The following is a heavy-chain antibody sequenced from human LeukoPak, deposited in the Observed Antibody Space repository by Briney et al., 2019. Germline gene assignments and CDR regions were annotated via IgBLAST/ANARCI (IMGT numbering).Heavy chain of an antibody. Sequence: SVKVSCKASGGTFSSYAISWVRQAPGQGLEWMGGIIPIFGTANYAQKFQGRVTITADESTSTAYMELSSLRSEDTAVYYCARDLGVTRDRLNDAFDIWGQGTMVTVSS. CDR3: ARDLGVTRDRLNDAFDI. V-gene: IGHV1-69*01. CDR1: GGTFSSYA. J-gene: IGHJ3*02. D-gene: IGHD4-23*01. CDR2: IIPIFGTA.